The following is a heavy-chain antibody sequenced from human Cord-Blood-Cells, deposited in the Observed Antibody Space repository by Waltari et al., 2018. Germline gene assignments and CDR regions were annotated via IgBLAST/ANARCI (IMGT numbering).Heavy chain of an antibody. CDR2: IYYSGST. J-gene: IGHJ2*01. Sequence: QVQLQESGPGLVKPSETLSLTCTVSGGSVSSGSYYWSWIRQPPGKGLEWIGYIYYSGSTNYNPSLKGRFTISVDPSKNQFSLKQSSVTAADTAVYYCARGKTEDIVVVPAAIMNWYFDLWGRGTLVTVSS. V-gene: IGHV4-61*01. D-gene: IGHD2-2*02. CDR1: GGSVSSGSYY. CDR3: ARGKTEDIVVVPAAIMNWYFDL.